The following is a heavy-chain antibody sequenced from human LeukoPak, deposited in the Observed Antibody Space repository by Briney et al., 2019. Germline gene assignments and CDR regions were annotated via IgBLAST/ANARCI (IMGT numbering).Heavy chain of an antibody. CDR2: ITANARSK. CDR1: GFTFSNAW. Sequence: GGSLRLSCAASGFTFSNAWMNWVRQGPGKGLEYVSAITANARSKYHADSVRGRFTISRDNSKDTLYPQMGSLRPEDTAVYYCARGPSSYFYMDVWGKGTTVTISS. J-gene: IGHJ6*03. V-gene: IGHV3-64*02. CDR3: ARGPSSYFYMDV.